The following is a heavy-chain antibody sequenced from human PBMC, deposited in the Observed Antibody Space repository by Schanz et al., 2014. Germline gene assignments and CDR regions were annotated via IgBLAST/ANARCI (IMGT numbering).Heavy chain of an antibody. D-gene: IGHD2-15*01. CDR2: ISYDGSNK. CDR1: GFTLSSSA. V-gene: IGHV3-30-3*01. Sequence: QVQLVESGGGVVQPGRSLRLSCAAYGFTLSSSAMHWVRQAPGKGLEWVAVISYDGSNKYYADSVKGRFTISRDNSKNTLYLQMNTLRAEDTTVYYCAKDRGYCSGSSGITFDYWGQGTLVTVSS. CDR3: AKDRGYCSGSSGITFDY. J-gene: IGHJ4*02.